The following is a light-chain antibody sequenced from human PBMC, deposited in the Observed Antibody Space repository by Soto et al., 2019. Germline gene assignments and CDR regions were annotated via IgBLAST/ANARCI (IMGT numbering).Light chain of an antibody. J-gene: IGKJ2*01. Sequence: EIVMTQSPVILSVSPGERATLSCRASQNVNSALAWYQQKPGQAPRILIYGASTRATDIPARISGSGSGTDFTLTISSLQSEDFAVYYCQQYNKWPPLYTFGQGTKLEIK. CDR1: QNVNSA. V-gene: IGKV3-15*01. CDR2: GAS. CDR3: QQYNKWPPLYT.